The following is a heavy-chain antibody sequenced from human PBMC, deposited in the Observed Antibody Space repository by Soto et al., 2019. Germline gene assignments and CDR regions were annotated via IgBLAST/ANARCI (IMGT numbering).Heavy chain of an antibody. J-gene: IGHJ6*03. V-gene: IGHV4-59*08. Sequence: PSETLSLTCPVSGGSIISYYWIWIRQPPRKGLEWIGYIYYSGSTNYNPSLKSRVTISVDTSKNQFSLKLSSVTAADTAVYSCARAYDFWNGPPDYYMDVWGKGTTLTVSS. CDR3: ARAYDFWNGPPDYYMDV. CDR1: GGSIISYY. D-gene: IGHD3-3*01. CDR2: IYYSGST.